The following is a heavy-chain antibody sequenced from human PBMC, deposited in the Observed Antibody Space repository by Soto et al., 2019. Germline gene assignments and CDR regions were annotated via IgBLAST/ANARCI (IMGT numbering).Heavy chain of an antibody. CDR2: IYPGDSDT. D-gene: IGHD3-16*01. CDR1: GYSFISYW. J-gene: IGHJ6*02. CDR3: ARPHLSPPYYYGMDV. Sequence: PGESLKISCKGSGYSFISYWIVWVRQMPGKGLEWMGIIYPGDSDTRYSPSFQGQVTISADKSISTAYLQWSSLKASDTAMYYCARPHLSPPYYYGMDVWGQGTTVTVSS. V-gene: IGHV5-51*01.